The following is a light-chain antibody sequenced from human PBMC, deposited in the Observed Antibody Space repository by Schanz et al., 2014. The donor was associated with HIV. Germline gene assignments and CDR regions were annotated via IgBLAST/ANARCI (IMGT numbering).Light chain of an antibody. CDR1: QSLTTNY. Sequence: EIVLTQSPVTLSLSPGERATLSCRASQSLTTNYLAWYQQKLGQAPRLLIYGASSRATGIQDRFSGSGSGTDLTLPLSRLEPEDFAVYYCQQYGSSFRPGPKVQIK. J-gene: IGKJ3*01. CDR2: GAS. V-gene: IGKV3-20*01. CDR3: QQYGSS.